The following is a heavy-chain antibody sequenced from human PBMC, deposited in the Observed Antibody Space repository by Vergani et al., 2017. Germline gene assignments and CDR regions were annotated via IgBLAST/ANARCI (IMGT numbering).Heavy chain of an antibody. CDR1: GSTFSSYA. CDR3: ARRDSSSPALDY. J-gene: IGHJ4*02. CDR2: ISRSSSTI. D-gene: IGHD6-6*01. Sequence: EVQLLESGGGLVQPGGSLRLSCAASGSTFSSYAMNWVRQAPGKGLEWVSYISRSSSTIYYADSVKGRFTISRDNAKNSLHLQMNNLRAEDTAVYYCARRDSSSPALDYWGQGTLVTVSS. V-gene: IGHV3-48*01.